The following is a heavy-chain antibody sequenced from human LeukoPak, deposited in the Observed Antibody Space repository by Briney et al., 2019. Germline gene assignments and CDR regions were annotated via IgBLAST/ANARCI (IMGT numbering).Heavy chain of an antibody. Sequence: GGSLRLSCTVSGFTFSSNSMSRVRQAPGKGLEWVSFIYSDNTHYSDSVKGRFTISRDNSKNTLYLQMNSQRAEDTAVYYCARRAGAYSHPYDYWGQGTLVTVSS. CDR2: IYSDNT. CDR1: GFTFSSNS. V-gene: IGHV3-53*01. CDR3: ARRAGAYSHPYDY. D-gene: IGHD4/OR15-4a*01. J-gene: IGHJ4*02.